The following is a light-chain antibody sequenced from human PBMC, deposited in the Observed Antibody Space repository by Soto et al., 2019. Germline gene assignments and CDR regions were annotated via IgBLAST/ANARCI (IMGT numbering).Light chain of an antibody. CDR3: QQSYSTPLIT. Sequence: DIQMTQSPSSLSASVGDRVTIICRASQSISSYLNWYQQKPGKAPNLLIYAASNLQRGVPSRFSGSGSGTDFTLTISSLQPEDFAAYYCQQSYSTPLITFGQGTRLEIK. V-gene: IGKV1-39*01. J-gene: IGKJ5*01. CDR1: QSISSY. CDR2: AAS.